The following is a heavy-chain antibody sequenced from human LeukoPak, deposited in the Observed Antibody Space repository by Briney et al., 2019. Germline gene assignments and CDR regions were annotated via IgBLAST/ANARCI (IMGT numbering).Heavy chain of an antibody. V-gene: IGHV4-34*01. J-gene: IGHJ4*02. Sequence: PSQTLSLTCTISGGSINSGGHYWTWIRQPPGKGLEWIGEINHSGSTNYNPSLKSRVTISVDTSKNQFSLKLSSVTAADTAVYYCARGEWVSLGIDYWGQGTLVTVSS. CDR1: GGSINSGGHY. CDR3: ARGEWVSLGIDY. CDR2: INHSGST. D-gene: IGHD3-16*01.